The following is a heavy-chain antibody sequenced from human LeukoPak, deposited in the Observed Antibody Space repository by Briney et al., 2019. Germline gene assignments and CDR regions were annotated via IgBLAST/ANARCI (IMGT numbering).Heavy chain of an antibody. Sequence: KPSETLSLTCTVSGGSISSYYWSWIRQPPGKGLEWIGYIYYSGSTNYNPSLKSRVTISVDTSKNQFSLKLSSVTAADTAVYYCARDYRYCSSTSCYYYYGMDVWGQGTTVTVSS. CDR3: ARDYRYCSSTSCYYYYGMDV. J-gene: IGHJ6*02. CDR2: IYYSGST. CDR1: GGSISSYY. D-gene: IGHD2-2*01. V-gene: IGHV4-59*01.